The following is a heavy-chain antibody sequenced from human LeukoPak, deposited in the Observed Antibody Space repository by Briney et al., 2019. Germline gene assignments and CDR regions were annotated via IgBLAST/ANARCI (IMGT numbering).Heavy chain of an antibody. V-gene: IGHV3-33*01. CDR2: IWYDGSNK. CDR3: ARAQASYYYYGMDV. J-gene: IGHJ6*02. CDR1: GFTFSSCG. Sequence: GGSLRLSCAVSGFTFSSCGMHWVRQAPGKGLEWVADIWYDGSNKYYADSVRGRFTISRDNSKNTLYLQMDSLRAEDTAVYYCARAQASYYYYGMDVGGQGTTVTVS.